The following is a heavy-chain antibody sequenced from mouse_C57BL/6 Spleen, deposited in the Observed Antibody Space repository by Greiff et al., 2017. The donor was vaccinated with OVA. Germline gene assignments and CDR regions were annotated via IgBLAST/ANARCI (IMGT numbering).Heavy chain of an antibody. V-gene: IGHV1-81*01. D-gene: IGHD1-1*01. Sequence: VQLLHSGAELARPGASVKLSCKASGYTFTSYGISWVQQRTGQGLEWIGEIYPRSGNTYYNEKLKGKATMTADKSSSTAYMELRSLTSEDSAVYFCARLITTVLATDYWGQGTTLTVSS. J-gene: IGHJ2*01. CDR2: IYPRSGNT. CDR1: GYTFTSYG. CDR3: ARLITTVLATDY.